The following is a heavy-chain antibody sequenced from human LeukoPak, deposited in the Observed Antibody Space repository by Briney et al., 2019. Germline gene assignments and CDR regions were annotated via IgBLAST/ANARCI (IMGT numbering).Heavy chain of an antibody. CDR3: ARHHEPPTYYTDY. V-gene: IGHV5-51*01. J-gene: IGHJ4*02. CDR1: GYRFTTDW. Sequence: KYGESLKISCQAPGYRFTTDWIGWVRLVPGKGLEWMGMIYPGDSDTRYSPSFQGQVTISADTSINTAFLQWSSLKASDTAMYFCARHHEPPTYYTDYWGQGTLVTVSS. CDR2: IYPGDSDT.